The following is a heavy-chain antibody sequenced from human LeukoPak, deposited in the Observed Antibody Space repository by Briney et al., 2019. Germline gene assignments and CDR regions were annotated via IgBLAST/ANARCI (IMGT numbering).Heavy chain of an antibody. CDR2: IYYSGST. CDR3: VVIGSYSPFFGYYYYGMDV. Sequence: PSETLSLTCTVSGGSISSGDYYWSWIRQPPGKGLEWIGYIYYSGSTYYNPSLKSRVTISVDTSKNQFSLKLSSVTAADTAVYYCVVIGSYSPFFGYYYYGMDVWGQGTTVTVSS. V-gene: IGHV4-30-4*01. J-gene: IGHJ6*02. CDR1: GGSISSGDYY. D-gene: IGHD1-26*01.